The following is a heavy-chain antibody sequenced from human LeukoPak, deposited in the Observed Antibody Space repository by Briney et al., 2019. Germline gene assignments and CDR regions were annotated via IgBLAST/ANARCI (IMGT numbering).Heavy chain of an antibody. CDR2: ISSSSSYI. Sequence: GGSLRLSCAASGFTFSSYSMNWVRQAPGEGLEWVSSISSSSSYIYYADSVKGRFTISRDNAKNSLYLQMNSLRAEDTAVYYCARENWNYPDYYYYGMDVWGQGTTVTVSS. D-gene: IGHD1-7*01. CDR1: GFTFSSYS. V-gene: IGHV3-21*01. J-gene: IGHJ6*02. CDR3: ARENWNYPDYYYYGMDV.